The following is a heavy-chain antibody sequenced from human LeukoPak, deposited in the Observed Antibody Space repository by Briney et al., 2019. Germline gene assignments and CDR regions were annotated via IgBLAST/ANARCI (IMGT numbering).Heavy chain of an antibody. D-gene: IGHD6-6*01. V-gene: IGHV3-30*02. CDR1: GFTFSSYG. Sequence: PGGSLRLSCAASGFTFSSYGMHWVRQAPGKGLEWVTFMRYDGSNKYYADSVKGRFTISRDNSKNTLYLQMNSLRPEDTAVYYCAKGGSSQYYYMDVWGKGTTVTVSS. CDR3: AKGGSSQYYYMDV. J-gene: IGHJ6*03. CDR2: MRYDGSNK.